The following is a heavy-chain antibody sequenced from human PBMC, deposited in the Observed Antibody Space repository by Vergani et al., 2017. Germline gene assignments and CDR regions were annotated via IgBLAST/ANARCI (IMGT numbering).Heavy chain of an antibody. CDR1: GGPISSGGYY. CDR2: IYYSGST. J-gene: IGHJ4*02. CDR3: ARAPRVYYFDY. V-gene: IGHV4-31*03. Sequence: QVQLQESGPGLVKPSQTLSPPCTVPGGPISSGGYYWSWIRQHPGKGLEWIGYIYYSGSTYHNPSLKSRVTISVDTSKNQFSLKLSSVTAADTAVYYCARAPRVYYFDYWGQGTLVTVSS.